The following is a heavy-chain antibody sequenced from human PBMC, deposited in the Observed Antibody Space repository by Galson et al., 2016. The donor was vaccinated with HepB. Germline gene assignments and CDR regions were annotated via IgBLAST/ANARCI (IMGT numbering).Heavy chain of an antibody. CDR2: INAGNGNT. V-gene: IGHV1-3*01. D-gene: IGHD6-13*01. J-gene: IGHJ6*02. CDR1: GNSFPNNG. Sequence: SVKVSCKASGNSFPNNGIHWVRQAPGQRLEWMGWINAGNGNTKYSQKFQGRVTITRDTSASTVYMELSSLRSEDTAIYYCARDQSRSRTGDYYYAIDVWGQGTTVTVSS. CDR3: ARDQSRSRTGDYYYAIDV.